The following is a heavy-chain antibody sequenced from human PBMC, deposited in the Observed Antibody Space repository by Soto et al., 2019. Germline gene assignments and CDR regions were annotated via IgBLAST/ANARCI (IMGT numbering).Heavy chain of an antibody. Sequence: PSETLSLTCDVSGDTISTGCYTWAWIRQPPGKALEGIWHTYHIGSAYYNPSLRSRVNISVDRSKNQFSRKLSSVTAADTAVYYCARAVDTAMVWRASGGYYFDYWGQGTLVTVSS. V-gene: IGHV4-30-2*01. CDR1: GDTISTGCYT. CDR3: ARAVDTAMVWRASGGYYFDY. D-gene: IGHD5-18*01. CDR2: TYHIGSA. J-gene: IGHJ4*02.